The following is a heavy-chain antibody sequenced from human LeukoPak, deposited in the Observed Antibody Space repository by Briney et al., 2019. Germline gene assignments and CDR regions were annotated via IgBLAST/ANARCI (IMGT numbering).Heavy chain of an antibody. CDR3: AREVRGEYYFDY. V-gene: IGHV1-69*04. CDR2: IIPILGIA. D-gene: IGHD3-10*01. J-gene: IGHJ4*02. Sequence: GASVKVSCKASGGTFSSYAISWVRQAPGQGLEWMGRIIPILGIANYAQKFQGRVTITADKSTSTAYMELSSLRSEDTAVYCCAREVRGEYYFDYWGQGTLVTVSS. CDR1: GGTFSSYA.